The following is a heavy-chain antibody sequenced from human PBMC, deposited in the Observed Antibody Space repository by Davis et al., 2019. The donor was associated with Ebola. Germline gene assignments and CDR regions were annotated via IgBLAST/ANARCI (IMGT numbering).Heavy chain of an antibody. D-gene: IGHD4-23*01. CDR3: ARGGDYGDND. J-gene: IGHJ4*02. CDR1: GYSFTAYY. CDR2: VNPNSGGT. Sequence: ASVKVSCKASGYSFTAYYLHWVRQAPGQGLEWMGRVNPNSGGTNYAQKFQGRVTMTSDTSMRTAFLEVSRLRYDDTAVYFCARGGDYGDNDWGQGTLVTVSS. V-gene: IGHV1-2*06.